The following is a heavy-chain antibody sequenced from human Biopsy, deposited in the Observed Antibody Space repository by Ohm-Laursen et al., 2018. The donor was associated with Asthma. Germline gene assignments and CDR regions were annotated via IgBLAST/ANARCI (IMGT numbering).Heavy chain of an antibody. CDR3: ARDQGDFWFFDL. Sequence: VKISCNASGGTFSSDAIGWVRQAPGQGLEWMGGIIPIVGTTAYAQKFQGRVTITADEATSTAYMELSSLRSEDTAVYYCARDQGDFWFFDLWGRGSLVTVSS. J-gene: IGHJ2*01. D-gene: IGHD3-16*01. CDR2: IIPIVGTT. CDR1: GGTFSSDA. V-gene: IGHV1-69*13.